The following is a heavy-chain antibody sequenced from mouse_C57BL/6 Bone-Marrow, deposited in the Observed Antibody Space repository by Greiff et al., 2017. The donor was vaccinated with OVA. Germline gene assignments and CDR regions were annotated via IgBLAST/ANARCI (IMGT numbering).Heavy chain of an antibody. Sequence: EVKLVESGGDLVKPGGSLKLSCEASGFTFTSYGMSWVRQTPDKRLEWVANISSGGSYTYYPDSVKGRFTFSRDNAKNTLYLQMSRLKSEDTAKNYCARRRYFDYWGQGTTLTVSS. V-gene: IGHV5-6*02. J-gene: IGHJ2*01. CDR3: ARRRYFDY. CDR2: ISSGGSYT. CDR1: GFTFTSYG.